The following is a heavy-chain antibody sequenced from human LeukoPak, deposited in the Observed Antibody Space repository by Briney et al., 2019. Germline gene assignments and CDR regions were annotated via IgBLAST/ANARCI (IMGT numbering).Heavy chain of an antibody. V-gene: IGHV4-4*02. J-gene: IGHJ3*02. D-gene: IGHD6-19*01. CDR2: IYHSGST. Sequence: SGTLSLTCAVSGGSISSSNWWSWVRQPPGKGLEWIGEIYHSGSTNYNPSLKSRVTISVDKSKNQFSLKLSSVTAADTAVYYCARDHQQRIAVAVAFDIWGQGTMVTVSS. CDR3: ARDHQQRIAVAVAFDI. CDR1: GGSISSSNW.